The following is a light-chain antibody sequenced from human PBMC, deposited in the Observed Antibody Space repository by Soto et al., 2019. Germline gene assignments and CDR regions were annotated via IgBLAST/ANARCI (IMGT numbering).Light chain of an antibody. V-gene: IGLV2-14*01. J-gene: IGLJ1*01. CDR1: SSDVGGYNY. CDR2: DVS. CDR3: SSYTSSSTPYV. Sequence: QSVLTQPASVSGSPGQSITISCTGTSSDVGGYNYVSWYQQHPGKASKLMIYDVSNRPSGVSNRFSGSKSGNTASLTIFGLQAEDEADYYCSSYTSSSTPYVFGTGTKVTVL.